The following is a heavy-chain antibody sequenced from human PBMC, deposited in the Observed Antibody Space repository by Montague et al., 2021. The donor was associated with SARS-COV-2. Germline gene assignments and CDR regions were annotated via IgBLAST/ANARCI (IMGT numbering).Heavy chain of an antibody. D-gene: IGHD5-24*01. CDR1: VGSFSGYY. Sequence: SETLSLTCAVYVGSFSGYYWSWIRQPPGKGLEWIGEINHSGSTNYNPSLRSRITILVDTSKNQFSLKLSSVTAADTAVYYCARIGDGCNAPPGDWGQGTLVTVSS. CDR2: INHSGST. CDR3: ARIGDGCNAPPGD. V-gene: IGHV4-34*01. J-gene: IGHJ4*02.